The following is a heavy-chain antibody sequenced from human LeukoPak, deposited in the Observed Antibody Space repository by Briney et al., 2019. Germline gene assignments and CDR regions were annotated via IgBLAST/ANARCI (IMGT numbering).Heavy chain of an antibody. CDR3: ARDHCSSNSCSIFDY. V-gene: IGHV1-2*02. CDR1: VYTFTGYY. Sequence: ASVKVSCKASVYTFTGYYMHWVRQAPGQGLEWMGWINPNSGGTNYAQKFQGRVTMTRDTSISTAYMELSRLRSDDTAVYYCARDHCSSNSCSIFDYWGQGTLVTVSS. D-gene: IGHD2-2*01. CDR2: INPNSGGT. J-gene: IGHJ4*02.